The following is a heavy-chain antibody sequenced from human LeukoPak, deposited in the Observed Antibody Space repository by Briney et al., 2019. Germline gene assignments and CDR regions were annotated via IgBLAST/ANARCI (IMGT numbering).Heavy chain of an antibody. J-gene: IGHJ5*02. CDR1: GYTFTGYY. D-gene: IGHD2-15*01. CDR2: INPSGGST. V-gene: IGHV1-46*01. Sequence: ASVKVPCKASGYTFTGYYMHWVRQAPGQGLEWMGIINPSGGSTSYAQKFQGRVTMTRDMSTSTVYMELSSLRSEDTAVYYCARDFGYCSGGSCYSSDWFDPWGQGTLVTVSS. CDR3: ARDFGYCSGGSCYSSDWFDP.